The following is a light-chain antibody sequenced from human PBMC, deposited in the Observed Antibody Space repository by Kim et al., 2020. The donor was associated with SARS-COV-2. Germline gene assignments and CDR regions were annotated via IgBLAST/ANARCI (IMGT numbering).Light chain of an antibody. J-gene: IGKJ2*03. CDR3: QQYSSDWYS. CDR2: KAA. V-gene: IGKV1-5*03. Sequence: DIQMTQSPSTLSASVGDTVTITCRASQTITTWLAWYQQKSGKAPNLLIYKAASLKSGVPSRFSGSGSGTEFTLTISSLQPDDFATYYCQQYSSDWYSFDQGTKLEI. CDR1: QTITTW.